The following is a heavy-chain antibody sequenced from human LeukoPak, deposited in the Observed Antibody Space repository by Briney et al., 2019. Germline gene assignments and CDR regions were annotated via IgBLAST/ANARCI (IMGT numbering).Heavy chain of an antibody. J-gene: IGHJ4*02. D-gene: IGHD2-15*01. Sequence: PRGSLRLSCAASGFTFSNYAMTWVRQAPGKGLEWVSAISGSGGSTYYADSVKGRFTISRDNAKNSLYLQMNSLRAEDTAVYYCARDCSRDQSDYWGQGTLVTVSS. CDR3: ARDCSRDQSDY. CDR1: GFTFSNYA. V-gene: IGHV3-23*01. CDR2: ISGSGGST.